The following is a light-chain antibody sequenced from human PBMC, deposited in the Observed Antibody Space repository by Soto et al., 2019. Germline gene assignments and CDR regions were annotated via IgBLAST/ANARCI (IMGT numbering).Light chain of an antibody. Sequence: DIQMTQSPSTLSASVGDRVTITCRASQSISSWLAWYQQKPGKAPKVLIYKASSLESGLPSRFSGSGSGTEFTLTISSLQPDDFASYSCQQYNNYPYTFGQGTKLEIK. V-gene: IGKV1-5*03. J-gene: IGKJ2*01. CDR3: QQYNNYPYT. CDR2: KAS. CDR1: QSISSW.